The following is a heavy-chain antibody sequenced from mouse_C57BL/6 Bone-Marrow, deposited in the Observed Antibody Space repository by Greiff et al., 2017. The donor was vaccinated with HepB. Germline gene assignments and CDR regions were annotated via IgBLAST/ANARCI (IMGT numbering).Heavy chain of an antibody. V-gene: IGHV1-39*01. CDR1: GYSFTDYN. CDR3: TRWSYFDY. J-gene: IGHJ2*01. D-gene: IGHD2-3*01. CDR2: INPNYGTT. Sequence: VQLQQSGPELVKPGASVKISCKASGYSFTDYNMNWVKQSNGKSLEWIGVINPNYGTTSYNQKFQGKATITADTSSNTAYLQLSSLTSEDTAVYYCTRWSYFDYWGQGTTLTVSS.